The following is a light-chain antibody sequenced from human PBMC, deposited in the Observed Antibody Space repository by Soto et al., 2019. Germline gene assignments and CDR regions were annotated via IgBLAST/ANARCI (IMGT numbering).Light chain of an antibody. J-gene: IGLJ2*01. CDR1: KLGDKY. Sequence: SYELTQPPSVSVSPGQTASITCSGDKLGDKYVSWYQQKPGQSPVLVIYQDSKRPSGIPERFSGSNSGNTATLTISGTQAMDEADYYCQAWDRSTQVFGGGTKVTVL. V-gene: IGLV3-1*01. CDR2: QDS. CDR3: QAWDRSTQV.